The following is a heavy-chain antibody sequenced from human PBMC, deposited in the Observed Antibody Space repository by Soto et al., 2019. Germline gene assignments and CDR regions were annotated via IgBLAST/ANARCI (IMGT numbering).Heavy chain of an antibody. V-gene: IGHV3-9*01. CDR2: ISRNSGKI. J-gene: IGHJ6*02. Sequence: PGGSLRLSCAASGFTFDDYDRHWVRQAPGKGLEWVSGISRNSGKIEYADSVKGRFTISRDNAKNFLYLQMNSLRPEDTALYYCAKEKGGKYCSGGCCFRVDYYGLAVRAQGTTVTVSS. CDR3: AKEKGGKYCSGGCCFRVDYYGLAV. D-gene: IGHD2-15*01. CDR1: GFTFDDYD.